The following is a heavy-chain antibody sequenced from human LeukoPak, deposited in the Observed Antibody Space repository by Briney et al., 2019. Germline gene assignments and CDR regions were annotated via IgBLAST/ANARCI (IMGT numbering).Heavy chain of an antibody. CDR3: ASAGGYTYGTGGY. Sequence: GGSLRLSCAASGFTVSTNYMSWVRQAPGKGLEWVSVIYSGGSSYYADSVKGRFTISRDNSKSALYLQMSTLRAEDTAVYYCASAGGYTYGTGGYWGQGTLVTVSS. CDR2: IYSGGSS. V-gene: IGHV3-66*01. CDR1: GFTVSTNY. J-gene: IGHJ4*02. D-gene: IGHD5-18*01.